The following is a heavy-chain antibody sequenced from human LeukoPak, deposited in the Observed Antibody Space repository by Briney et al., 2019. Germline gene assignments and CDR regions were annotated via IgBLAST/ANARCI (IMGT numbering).Heavy chain of an antibody. CDR2: IYTSGST. CDR3: VRGGYYYGDYGNWFDP. D-gene: IGHD4-17*01. CDR1: GGSISSYY. V-gene: IGHV4-4*09. J-gene: IGHJ5*02. Sequence: SETLSLTCTVSGGSISSYYWSWIRQPPGKGLEWIGYIYTSGSTNYNPSLKSRVTISVDTSKNQFSLKLSSVTAADTAVYYCVRGGYYYGDYGNWFDPWGQGTLVTVSS.